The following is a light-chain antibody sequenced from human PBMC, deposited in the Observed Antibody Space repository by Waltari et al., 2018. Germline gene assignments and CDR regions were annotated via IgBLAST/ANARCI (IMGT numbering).Light chain of an antibody. Sequence: DIVMTQSPDSLAVSLGERVTINCRSRQNLLYNSDNNNYLAWFQQKPGQPPKLLIYWASTRESGVPDRFSGSGSGTEFTLTISSLQAADVAVYYCQQCYSTPYTFGQGTKLEIK. V-gene: IGKV4-1*01. CDR3: QQCYSTPYT. J-gene: IGKJ2*01. CDR2: WAS. CDR1: QNLLYNSDNNNY.